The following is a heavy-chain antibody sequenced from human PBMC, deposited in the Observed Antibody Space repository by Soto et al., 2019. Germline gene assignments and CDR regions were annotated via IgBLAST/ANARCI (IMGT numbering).Heavy chain of an antibody. CDR3: ARGDATKIVVTTYYGMDV. D-gene: IGHD4-17*01. CDR2: IIPVFGTA. V-gene: IGHV1-69*12. J-gene: IGHJ6*02. CDR1: GGTLSNYG. Sequence: QVQLVQSGAEVKKPGSSVKVSCKASGGTLSNYGISWVRQAPGQGLEWMGGIIPVFGTANYAQKFQGRVTITAGESTTTVYMDVSSLRSDDTAVYYCARGDATKIVVTTYYGMDVWGQGTTVTVSS.